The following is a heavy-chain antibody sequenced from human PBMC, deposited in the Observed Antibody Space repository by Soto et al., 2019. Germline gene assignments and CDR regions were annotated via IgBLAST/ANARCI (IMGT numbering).Heavy chain of an antibody. V-gene: IGHV3-11*06. CDR1: GFTFSDYY. CDR2: ISSSSSYT. D-gene: IGHD5-12*01. J-gene: IGHJ6*02. Sequence: GGSLRLSCAASGFTFSDYYMSWIRQAPGKGLEWVSYISSSSSYTNYADSVKGRFTISRDNAKNSLYLQMNSLRAEDTAVYYCAREGLDIVAYGMDVWGQGTTVTVSS. CDR3: AREGLDIVAYGMDV.